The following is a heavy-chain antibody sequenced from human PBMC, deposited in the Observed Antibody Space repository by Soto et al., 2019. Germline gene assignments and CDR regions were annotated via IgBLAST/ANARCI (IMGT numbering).Heavy chain of an antibody. CDR1: GYTFTSYG. J-gene: IGHJ6*02. D-gene: IGHD3-10*01. Sequence: GASVKVSCKASGYTFTSYGISWVRQAPGQGLEWMGWISAYNGNTNYAQKLQGRVTMTTDTSTSTAYMELRSLRSDDTAVYYCARDRDYYGSGSKDYGMDVWGQGTTVTVSS. CDR3: ARDRDYYGSGSKDYGMDV. V-gene: IGHV1-18*01. CDR2: ISAYNGNT.